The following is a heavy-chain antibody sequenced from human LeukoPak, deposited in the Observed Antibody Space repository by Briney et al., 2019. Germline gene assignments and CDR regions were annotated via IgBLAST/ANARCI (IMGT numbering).Heavy chain of an antibody. J-gene: IGHJ6*02. Sequence: PGGSLRLSCAASGFTFSSYGMHWVRQAPGKGLEWVAVIWYDGSNKYYADSVEGRFTISRDNSKNTLYLQMNSLRAEDTAVYYCARDGWFEQLSMDVWGQGTTVTVSS. V-gene: IGHV3-33*01. CDR1: GFTFSSYG. CDR3: ARDGWFEQLSMDV. D-gene: IGHD6-13*01. CDR2: IWYDGSNK.